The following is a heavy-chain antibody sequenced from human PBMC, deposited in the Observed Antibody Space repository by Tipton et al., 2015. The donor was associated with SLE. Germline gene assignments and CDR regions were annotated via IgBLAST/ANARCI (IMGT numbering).Heavy chain of an antibody. CDR1: GGSISSYY. CDR3: ARGVTMVRGAPGWFDP. CDR2: IYYSGST. Sequence: TLSLTCTVSGGSISSYYWSWIRQPPGKGLEWIGYIYYSGSTNYNPSLKSRVTISVDTSKNQFSLKLSSVTAADTAVYYCARGVTMVRGAPGWFDPWGQGTLVTVSS. J-gene: IGHJ5*02. D-gene: IGHD3-10*01. V-gene: IGHV4-59*12.